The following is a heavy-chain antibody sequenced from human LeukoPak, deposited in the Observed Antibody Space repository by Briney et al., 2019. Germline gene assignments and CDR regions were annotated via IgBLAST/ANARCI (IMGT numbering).Heavy chain of an antibody. D-gene: IGHD1-26*01. V-gene: IGHV3-23*01. CDR2: ISGSGGST. Sequence: GGSLRLSCAASGFIFTNYFMSWVRQAPGKGLEWVSAISGSGGSTYYADSVKGRFTISRDNSKNTLYLEMNSLRAEDTAVYYCAKTPAGGSYSTIFDYWGQGTLVTVSS. J-gene: IGHJ4*02. CDR1: GFIFTNYF. CDR3: AKTPAGGSYSTIFDY.